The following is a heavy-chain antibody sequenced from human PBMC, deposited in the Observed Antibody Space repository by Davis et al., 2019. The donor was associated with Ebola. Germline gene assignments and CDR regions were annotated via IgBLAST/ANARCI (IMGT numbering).Heavy chain of an antibody. CDR2: IYYSGST. J-gene: IGHJ3*02. CDR3: ARLLGYYYDSSGYFKADAFDI. D-gene: IGHD3-22*01. V-gene: IGHV4-39*01. Sequence: WVRQAPGKGLEWIGSIYYSGSTYYNPSLKSRVTISVDTSKNQFSLKLSSVTAADTAVYYCARLLGYYYDSSGYFKADAFDIWGQGTMVTVSS.